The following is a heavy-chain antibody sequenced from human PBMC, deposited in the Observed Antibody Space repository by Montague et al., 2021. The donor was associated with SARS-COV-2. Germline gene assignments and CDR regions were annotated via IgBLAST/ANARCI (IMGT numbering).Heavy chain of an antibody. Sequence: SETLSLTCTVSGGSISSYYWSWIRQPPGKGLEWIGYIYYSGSTNYNPSLKSRVTISVDMSKNQFSLKLSSVTAADTAVYYCARARQDVVVPALGIGAYYYYYYTVVGGKGTTVPLSS. CDR1: GGSISSYY. D-gene: IGHD2-2*01. J-gene: IGHJ6*03. CDR2: IYYSGST. CDR3: ARARQDVVVPALGIGAYYYYYYTVV. V-gene: IGHV4-59*12.